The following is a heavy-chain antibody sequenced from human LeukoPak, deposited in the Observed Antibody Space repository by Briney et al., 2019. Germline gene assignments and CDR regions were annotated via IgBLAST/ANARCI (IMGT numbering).Heavy chain of an antibody. Sequence: SETLSLTCTVSGGSISSSSYYWGWIRQPPGKGLEWIGSIYYSGSTYYNPSLKSRVTISVDTSKNQFSLKLSSVTAADTAVYYCARQGDYGDPGGYYYYGMDVWGKGTTVTVSS. D-gene: IGHD4-17*01. V-gene: IGHV4-39*01. CDR3: ARQGDYGDPGGYYYYGMDV. CDR2: IYYSGST. CDR1: GGSISSSSYY. J-gene: IGHJ6*04.